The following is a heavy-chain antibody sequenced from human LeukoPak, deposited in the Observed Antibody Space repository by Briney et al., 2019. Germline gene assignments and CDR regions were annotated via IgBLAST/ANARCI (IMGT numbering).Heavy chain of an antibody. D-gene: IGHD6-13*01. Sequence: GGSLRLSCAASGFTFSNYAVSWVRQAPGKGLEWVSTISGSGGITYYADSVKGRFTISRDTSKNTLYLQMNSLRAEDTAVYYCAKASRSGVAATASGRYFDLWGRGTLVTVSS. CDR2: ISGSGGIT. J-gene: IGHJ2*01. V-gene: IGHV3-23*01. CDR1: GFTFSNYA. CDR3: AKASRSGVAATASGRYFDL.